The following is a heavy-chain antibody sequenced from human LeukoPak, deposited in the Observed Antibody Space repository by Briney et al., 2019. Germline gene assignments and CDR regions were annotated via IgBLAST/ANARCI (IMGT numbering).Heavy chain of an antibody. D-gene: IGHD3-3*01. V-gene: IGHV3-13*01. Sequence: GGSLRLSCAASGFTFSGYDFHWVRQATGKGLEWVSGIGTAGDTYYPGSVKGRFTISRENAKNTLYLQIYSLRAEDTAVYYCAREDLRFLDYWGQGTLVTVSS. J-gene: IGHJ4*02. CDR1: GFTFSGYD. CDR3: AREDLRFLDY. CDR2: IGTAGDT.